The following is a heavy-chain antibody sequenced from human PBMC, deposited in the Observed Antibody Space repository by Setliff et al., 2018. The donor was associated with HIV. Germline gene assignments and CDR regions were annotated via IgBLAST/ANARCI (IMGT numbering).Heavy chain of an antibody. Sequence: GESLKISCAASGFTFSSYVMHWVRQAPGKGLEWVALTWYDGRTTYYADSVKGRFTISSDNSRNTLNLQMNTLRAEDTSIYYCAKVGREYSGYDFTFDSWGQGTLVTVSS. J-gene: IGHJ4*01. CDR2: TWYDGRTT. V-gene: IGHV3-30*02. CDR1: GFTFSSYV. D-gene: IGHD5-12*01. CDR3: AKVGREYSGYDFTFDS.